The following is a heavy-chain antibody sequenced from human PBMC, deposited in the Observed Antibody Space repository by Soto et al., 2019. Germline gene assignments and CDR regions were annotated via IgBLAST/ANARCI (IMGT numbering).Heavy chain of an antibody. V-gene: IGHV3-15*07. D-gene: IGHD3-16*01. CDR1: GFSFKNAW. CDR3: TGLCFAEICTY. CDR2: IKNKNDGGTT. Sequence: EVELVESGGGLVKPGGSLTLSCAASGFSFKNAWMHWFRQAPGKGLEWVGRIKNKNDGGTTDYAAFVKGRVTISRDASENTLYLPMNGLKTKGTGVYFCTGLCFAEICTYGGQGSLVTVPS. J-gene: IGHJ4*01.